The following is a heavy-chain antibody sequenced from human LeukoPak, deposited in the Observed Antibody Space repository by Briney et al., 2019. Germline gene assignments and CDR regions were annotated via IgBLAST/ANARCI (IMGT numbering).Heavy chain of an antibody. V-gene: IGHV4-39*07. Sequence: SETLSLTCTVSGGSVSSNSDHWGWIRQPPGKGLEWIGSIYYSGITNYNPSLKSRVTISIDTSKNHFSLQLSSVTAADTAVYYCASSHLYSSSWYLSGRFDFWGQGTLVTVSS. CDR3: ASSHLYSSSWYLSGRFDF. CDR1: GGSVSSNSDH. CDR2: IYYSGIT. D-gene: IGHD6-13*01. J-gene: IGHJ4*02.